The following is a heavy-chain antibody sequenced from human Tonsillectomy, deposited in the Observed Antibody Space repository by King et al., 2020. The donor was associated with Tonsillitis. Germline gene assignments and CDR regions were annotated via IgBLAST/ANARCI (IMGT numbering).Heavy chain of an antibody. J-gene: IGHJ3*01. D-gene: IGHD3-16*01. V-gene: IGHV4-34*01. Sequence: VQLQQWGAGLLRPSETLSLTCAVYGGSFSDYYWGWVRQPPGKGLEWIGEIDSRGSTSYNPSLKSRVTPSIETSKKQFSLKLGSVTAAETAVYYCASIHQFRGVSDAFDVWGQGTMVTVSS. CDR2: IDSRGST. CDR3: ASIHQFRGVSDAFDV. CDR1: GGSFSDYY.